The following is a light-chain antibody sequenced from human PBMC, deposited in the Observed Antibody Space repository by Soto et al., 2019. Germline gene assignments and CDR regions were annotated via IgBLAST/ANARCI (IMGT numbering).Light chain of an antibody. CDR1: SSDVGGYNY. J-gene: IGLJ1*01. CDR3: SSYTSSRTLYV. V-gene: IGLV2-14*01. Sequence: QSALTQPASVSGSPGQSITLSCTGTSSDVGGYNYVSWYQQHPGKAPKLMIYDVSYRPSGVSNRFSGSKSGNTASLTISGLQAEDEADYYCSSYTSSRTLYVFGTGTKVTVL. CDR2: DVS.